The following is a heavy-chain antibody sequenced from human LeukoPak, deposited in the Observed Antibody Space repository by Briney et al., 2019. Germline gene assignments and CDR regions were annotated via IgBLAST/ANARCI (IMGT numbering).Heavy chain of an antibody. CDR2: IYYSGTT. CDR1: GGSISTFY. D-gene: IGHD3-3*01. Sequence: PSETLSLTCTVSGGSISTFYWSWIRQRPGKGLEWIGYIYYSGTTNYNPSLKGRVTISVDMSKSQFSLNLSSVTAADTALYYCARHGPLYDIWSAQFYFDYWGQGTLVAVSS. CDR3: ARHGPLYDIWSAQFYFDY. V-gene: IGHV4-59*08. J-gene: IGHJ4*02.